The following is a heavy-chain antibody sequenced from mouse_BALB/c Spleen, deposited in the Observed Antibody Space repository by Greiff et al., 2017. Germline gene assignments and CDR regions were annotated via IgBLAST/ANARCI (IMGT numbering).Heavy chain of an antibody. CDR3: AKKYDRYDGAWFAY. D-gene: IGHD2-14*01. CDR2: ISYSGST. Sequence: DVKLQESGPGLVKPSQSLSLTCTVTGYSITSDYAWNWIRQFPGNKLEWMGYISYSGSTSYNPSLKSRISITRDTSKNQFFLQLNSVTTEDTATYYCAKKYDRYDGAWFAYWGQGTLVTVSA. CDR1: GYSITSDYA. V-gene: IGHV3-2*02. J-gene: IGHJ3*01.